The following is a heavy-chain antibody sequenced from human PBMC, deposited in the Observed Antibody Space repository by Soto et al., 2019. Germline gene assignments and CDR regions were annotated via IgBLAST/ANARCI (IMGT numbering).Heavy chain of an antibody. Sequence: SETLSLTCTVSGGSISSYYWSWIRQPPGKGLEWIGYIYYSGSTNYSPSLKSRVTISVDTSKNQFSLKLSSVTAADTAVYYCTRVWGHCSGGSCYVNAFDIWGQGTMVTVSS. CDR3: TRVWGHCSGGSCYVNAFDI. CDR1: GGSISSYY. CDR2: IYYSGST. V-gene: IGHV4-59*01. D-gene: IGHD2-15*01. J-gene: IGHJ3*02.